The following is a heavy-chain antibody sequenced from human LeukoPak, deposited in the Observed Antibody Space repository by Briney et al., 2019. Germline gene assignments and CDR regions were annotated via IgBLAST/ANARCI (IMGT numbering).Heavy chain of an antibody. V-gene: IGHV4-34*01. J-gene: IGHJ4*02. D-gene: IGHD7-27*01. CDR1: GGPFSGYY. Sequence: SETLSLTCAVYGGPFSGYYWNWIRQPPGKGLEWIGEINHNGCTNYNPSLESRVTISVDTSKNQFSLKVYSLTAADTAVYFCARAGTGDRSAVFDYWGQEILVTVSS. CDR3: ARAGTGDRSAVFDY. CDR2: INHNGCT.